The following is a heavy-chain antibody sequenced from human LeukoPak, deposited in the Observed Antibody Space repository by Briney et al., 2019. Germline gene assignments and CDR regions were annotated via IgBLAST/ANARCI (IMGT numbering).Heavy chain of an antibody. J-gene: IGHJ4*02. Sequence: ASEKVSCKASGYTFTSYDINWVRLATGQGHEWMGWMSPKSGNTGYAQKFQGRVTMTRNTSTSTAYMELSSLRSEDAAVYYCARVGYYDSSGYYSNFDYWGQGTLVTVSS. CDR3: ARVGYYDSSGYYSNFDY. CDR2: MSPKSGNT. D-gene: IGHD3-22*01. V-gene: IGHV1-8*01. CDR1: GYTFTSYD.